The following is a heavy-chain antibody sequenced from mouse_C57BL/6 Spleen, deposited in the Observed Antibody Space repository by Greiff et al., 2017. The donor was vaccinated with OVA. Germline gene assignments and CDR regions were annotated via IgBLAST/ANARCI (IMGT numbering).Heavy chain of an antibody. D-gene: IGHD2-4*01. CDR1: GYTFTDYE. Sequence: QVHVKQSGAELVRPGASVTLTCKASGYTFTDYEMHWVKQTPVHGLEWIGAIDPETGGTAYNQKFKGKAILTADKSSSTAYMELRSLTSEDSAVYYCTRDPDYDWFAYWGQGTLVTVSA. J-gene: IGHJ3*01. V-gene: IGHV1-15*01. CDR3: TRDPDYDWFAY. CDR2: IDPETGGT.